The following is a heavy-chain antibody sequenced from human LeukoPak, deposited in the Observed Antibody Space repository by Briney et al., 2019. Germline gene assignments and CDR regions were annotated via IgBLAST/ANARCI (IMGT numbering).Heavy chain of an antibody. Sequence: ASVKVSCKASGYTFTSYGISWVRQAPGQGLEWMGWISAYNGNTNYAQKLQGRVTMTTDTSTGTAYMELRSLRSDDTAVYYCARDFRRVAAAGTWFDPWGQGTLVTVSS. V-gene: IGHV1-18*01. CDR3: ARDFRRVAAAGTWFDP. CDR2: ISAYNGNT. CDR1: GYTFTSYG. D-gene: IGHD6-13*01. J-gene: IGHJ5*02.